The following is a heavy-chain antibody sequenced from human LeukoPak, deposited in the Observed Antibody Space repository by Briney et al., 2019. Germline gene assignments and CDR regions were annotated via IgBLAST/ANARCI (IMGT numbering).Heavy chain of an antibody. CDR2: IYSGGTT. CDR1: GFTVSSNY. V-gene: IGHV3-53*01. D-gene: IGHD3-10*01. Sequence: GGSLRLSCAASGFTVSSNYMSWVRQAPGKGLEWVSVIYSGGTTYYADSVTGRFTISRDNSKNTLYLQMHSLRAEDTAVYYCASSSDTYGSGSYYNGLGDVWGKGTTVTISS. J-gene: IGHJ6*04. CDR3: ASSSDTYGSGSYYNGLGDV.